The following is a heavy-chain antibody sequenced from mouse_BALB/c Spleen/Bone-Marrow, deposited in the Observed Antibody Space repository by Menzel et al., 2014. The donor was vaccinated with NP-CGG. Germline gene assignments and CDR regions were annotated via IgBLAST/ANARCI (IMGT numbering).Heavy chain of an antibody. CDR1: GFTFSTYA. D-gene: IGHD2-4*01. CDR2: ISSSGSYT. CDR3: SRLRMITTYFDV. V-gene: IGHV5-9-3*01. J-gene: IGHJ1*01. Sequence: EVQVVESGGGLAKPGGSLQLSCAASGFTFSTYAMSWVRQTPEKRLEWVATISSSGSYTCYPDSVKGRFTISRDNAKNTLYLQMSSLRSEDTAMFYCSRLRMITTYFDVWGAGTTVTVSS.